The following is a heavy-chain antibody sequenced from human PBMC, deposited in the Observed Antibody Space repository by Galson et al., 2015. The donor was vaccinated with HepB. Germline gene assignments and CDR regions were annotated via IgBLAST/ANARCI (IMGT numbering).Heavy chain of an antibody. CDR1: GFTFNTYV. CDR2: ISYDGKNK. Sequence: SLRLSCAASGFTFNTYVMHWVRQAPGKGLEWVALISYDGKNKYYADSVKGRFTISRDNSKNTLDLQMNSLRVEDTAIYYCAKGPDGRILVTDVSYWGQGTLVTVSS. J-gene: IGHJ4*02. D-gene: IGHD2-21*02. CDR3: AKGPDGRILVTDVSY. V-gene: IGHV3-30*04.